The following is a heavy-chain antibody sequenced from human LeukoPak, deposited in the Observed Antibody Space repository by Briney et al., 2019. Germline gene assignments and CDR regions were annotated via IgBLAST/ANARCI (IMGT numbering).Heavy chain of an antibody. CDR1: GFTISSNY. J-gene: IGHJ4*02. CDR3: ARGAGYNYPYYFDY. V-gene: IGHV3-53*01. D-gene: IGHD5-24*01. CDR2: IYGGGNI. Sequence: GGSLRLSCAASGFTISSNYMNWVSQAPGKGLEWVSVIYGGGNIYYADSVKGRFTISRDNSKNTLYLQMNSLRAEDTAVYYCARGAGYNYPYYFDYWGQGTLVTVSS.